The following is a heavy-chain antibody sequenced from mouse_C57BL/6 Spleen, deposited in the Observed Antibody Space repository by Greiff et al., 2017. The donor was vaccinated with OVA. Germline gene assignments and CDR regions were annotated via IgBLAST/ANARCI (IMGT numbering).Heavy chain of an antibody. Sequence: EVKLMESGGGLVKPGGSLKLSCAASGFTFSSYAMSWVRQTPEKRLAWVATISDGGSYTYYPDKVKGRFTISRDNAKNNLYLPMSHLKSEDTAMYYCARGAWDFDYWGQGTTLTVSS. CDR1: GFTFSSYA. CDR2: ISDGGSYT. J-gene: IGHJ2*01. V-gene: IGHV5-4*03. D-gene: IGHD4-1*01. CDR3: ARGAWDFDY.